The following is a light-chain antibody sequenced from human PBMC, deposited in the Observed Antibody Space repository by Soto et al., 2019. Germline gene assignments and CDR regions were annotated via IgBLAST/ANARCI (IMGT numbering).Light chain of an antibody. CDR1: SSDVGSYDY. V-gene: IGLV2-14*03. J-gene: IGLJ1*01. Sequence: SALTQPASLSGSPGQSITISCPGTSSDVGSYDYVSWYQQHPGKAPKLMIYDVSNRPSGVSDRFSGSKSGNTASLTISGLQAEDEADYYCTSYITAGTYVFGTGTKVTVL. CDR2: DVS. CDR3: TSYITAGTYV.